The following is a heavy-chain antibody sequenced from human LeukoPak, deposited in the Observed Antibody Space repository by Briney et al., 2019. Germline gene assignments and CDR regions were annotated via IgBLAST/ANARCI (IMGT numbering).Heavy chain of an antibody. J-gene: IGHJ4*02. CDR1: GFTFSSYW. CDR2: INGDGSSI. Sequence: GGSLRLSCAASGFTFSSYWMHWVRQAPGKGLLWVARINGDGSSISYADSVKGRFTISRDNAENTLYLQMNILRAEDTAVYYCARVLTGSNRQLDYWGQGTLVTVSS. D-gene: IGHD3-9*01. V-gene: IGHV3-74*01. CDR3: ARVLTGSNRQLDY.